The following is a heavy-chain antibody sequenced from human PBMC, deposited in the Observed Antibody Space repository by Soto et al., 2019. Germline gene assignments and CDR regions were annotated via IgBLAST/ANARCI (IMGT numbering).Heavy chain of an antibody. Sequence: QVQLVESGGGVVQPERSLRLSCAASGFTFSSYGMHWVRQAPGKGLEWVSFISYDGSNKYYADSVRGRFTISRDNSKNTLYLQMNSLGPVDTAVYYCAKAPGIAAPTDAFDAWGQGTMVTVSS. J-gene: IGHJ3*01. CDR1: GFTFSSYG. V-gene: IGHV3-30*18. CDR3: AKAPGIAAPTDAFDA. CDR2: ISYDGSNK. D-gene: IGHD6-6*01.